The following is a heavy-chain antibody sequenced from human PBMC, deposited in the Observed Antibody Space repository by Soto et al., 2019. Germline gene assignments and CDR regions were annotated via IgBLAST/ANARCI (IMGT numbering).Heavy chain of an antibody. J-gene: IGHJ4*02. CDR1: GGSISSYY. Sequence: QVQLQESGPGLVKPSETLSLTCTVSGGSISSYYWSWIRQPPGKGLEWIGYIYYSGSTNYNPSLKSRVTISVDTSKNPFSLKLSSVTAADTAVYYCARRSFTFGVALFDYWGQGTLVTVSS. V-gene: IGHV4-59*08. CDR3: ARRSFTFGVALFDY. CDR2: IYYSGST. D-gene: IGHD3-3*01.